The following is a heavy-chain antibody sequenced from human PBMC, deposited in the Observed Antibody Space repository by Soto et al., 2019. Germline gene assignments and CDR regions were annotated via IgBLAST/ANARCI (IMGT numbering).Heavy chain of an antibody. Sequence: SETLSLTCTVSCGSISSGDYYWSWIRQPPGKGLEWIGYIYYSGSTYYNPSLKSRVTISVDTSKNQFSLKLSSVTAADTAVYYCARKEDCSGGSCYGPRFEYWGQGTLVTVSS. D-gene: IGHD2-15*01. CDR1: CGSISSGDYY. V-gene: IGHV4-30-4*01. CDR3: ARKEDCSGGSCYGPRFEY. J-gene: IGHJ4*02. CDR2: IYYSGST.